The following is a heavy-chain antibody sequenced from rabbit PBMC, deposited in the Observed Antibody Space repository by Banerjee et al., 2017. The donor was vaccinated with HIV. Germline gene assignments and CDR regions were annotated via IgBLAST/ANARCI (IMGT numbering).Heavy chain of an antibody. CDR2: INTNSGNA. J-gene: IGHJ5*01. CDR1: GLSFSNKYV. CDR3: ARDDYGVMWLDL. Sequence: QEQLVESGGGLVKPEGSLTLTCTASGLSFSNKYVMCWVRRAPGKGLEWIACINTNSGNAVYASWAKGRFTISKTSSTTVTLQMTSLTAADTATYFCARDDYGVMWLDLWGQGTLVTVS. V-gene: IGHV1S45*01. D-gene: IGHD2-1*01.